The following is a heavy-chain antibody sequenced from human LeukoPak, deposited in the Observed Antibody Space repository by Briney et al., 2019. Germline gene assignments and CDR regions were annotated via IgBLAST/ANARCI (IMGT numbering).Heavy chain of an antibody. V-gene: IGHV1-2*02. J-gene: IGHJ3*02. Sequence: ASVNVSCKASGYTFTGYYMHWVRQAPGQGLEWMGWINPNSGGTNYAQKFQGRVTMTRDTSISTAYMELSRLRSDDTAVYYCARDRFMITFGGVIVAYAFDIWGQGTMVTVSS. D-gene: IGHD3-16*02. CDR2: INPNSGGT. CDR1: GYTFTGYY. CDR3: ARDRFMITFGGVIVAYAFDI.